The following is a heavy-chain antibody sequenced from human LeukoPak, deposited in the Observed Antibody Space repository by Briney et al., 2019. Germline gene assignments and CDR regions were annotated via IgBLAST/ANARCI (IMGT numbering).Heavy chain of an antibody. V-gene: IGHV1-3*01. Sequence: GASVKVSCKASGYRFTTYAMHWVRQAPGQRLEWMGWINADNGNTKYSQKFQGGVTITRDTSASTDYMELSSLTSEDTAVYYCARSRCSGTSCYMPDFWGQGTLVTVSS. CDR1: GYRFTTYA. J-gene: IGHJ4*02. D-gene: IGHD2-2*02. CDR3: ARSRCSGTSCYMPDF. CDR2: INADNGNT.